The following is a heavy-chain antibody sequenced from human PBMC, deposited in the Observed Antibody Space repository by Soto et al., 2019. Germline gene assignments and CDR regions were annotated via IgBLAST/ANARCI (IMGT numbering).Heavy chain of an antibody. CDR3: AKEGDNIAADLDY. V-gene: IGHV3-30*18. Sequence: GGSLRLSCAASGFTFSSYGMHWVRQAPGKGLEWVAVISYGGSNKYYADSVKGRFTISRDNSKNTLYLQMNSLRAEDTAVYYCAKEGDNIAADLDYWGQGXLVTVYS. J-gene: IGHJ4*02. D-gene: IGHD6-13*01. CDR1: GFTFSSYG. CDR2: ISYGGSNK.